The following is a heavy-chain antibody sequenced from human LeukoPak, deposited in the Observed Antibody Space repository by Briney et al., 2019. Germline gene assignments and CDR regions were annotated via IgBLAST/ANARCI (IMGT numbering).Heavy chain of an antibody. CDR1: GGSISRSSKY. V-gene: IGHV4-39*07. CDR2: IYYSGSS. Sequence: KASETLSLTCTVSGGSISRSSKYWGWIRQPPGKGLEWIGSIYYSGSSYYSPSLKSRVTMSVDTSKNQFSLKLSSVTAADTAVYYCARDGRSDEYFDYWGQGTLVTVSS. J-gene: IGHJ4*02. CDR3: ARDGRSDEYFDY.